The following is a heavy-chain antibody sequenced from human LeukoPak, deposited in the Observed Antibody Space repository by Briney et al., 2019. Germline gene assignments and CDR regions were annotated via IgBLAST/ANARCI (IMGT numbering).Heavy chain of an antibody. D-gene: IGHD2/OR15-2a*01. J-gene: IGHJ3*01. Sequence: GGSLRLSCATSGFIFSTYEMNWVRQAPGKGLEWVAHISRSGTALYYADSVKGRFTISRDNAKNTLYLQMNSLRVEDTAVYFCAREDRNLIGNDAFDLWGQGTTVTVSS. CDR2: ISRSGTAL. V-gene: IGHV3-48*03. CDR1: GFIFSTYE. CDR3: AREDRNLIGNDAFDL.